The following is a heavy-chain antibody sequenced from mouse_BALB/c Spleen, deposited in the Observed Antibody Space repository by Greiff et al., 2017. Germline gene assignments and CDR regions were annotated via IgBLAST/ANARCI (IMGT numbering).Heavy chain of an antibody. Sequence: EVKLVESGGGLVKPGGSLKLSCAASGFTFSDYYMYWVRQTPEKRLEWVATISDGGSYTYYPDSVKGRFTISRDNAKNNLYLQMSSLKSEDTDMYYCAREKEDGNYVAYWGQGTLVTVSA. D-gene: IGHD2-1*01. CDR3: AREKEDGNYVAY. CDR2: ISDGGSYT. V-gene: IGHV5-4*02. CDR1: GFTFSDYY. J-gene: IGHJ3*01.